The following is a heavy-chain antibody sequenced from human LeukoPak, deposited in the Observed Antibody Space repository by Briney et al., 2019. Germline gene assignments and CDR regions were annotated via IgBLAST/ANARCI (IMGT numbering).Heavy chain of an antibody. CDR2: ISGSGGST. J-gene: IGHJ2*01. CDR1: RLIFSTYA. CDR3: AKQYFDL. Sequence: GGSLRLSCAASRLIFSTYAMSWVRQAPGKGLEWVSGISGSGGSTYYADSVKGRFTISRDNSKNTLYLQMNSLRAEDTAVYYCAKQYFDLWGRGTLVTVSS. V-gene: IGHV3-23*01.